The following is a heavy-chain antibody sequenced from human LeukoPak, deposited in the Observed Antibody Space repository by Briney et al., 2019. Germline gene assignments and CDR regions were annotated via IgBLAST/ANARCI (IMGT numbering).Heavy chain of an antibody. D-gene: IGHD6-13*01. Sequence: PSETLSLTCTVSGGSISSSSYYWGWIRQPPGKGLEWIGSIYYSGSTYYNPSLKSRVTISVDTSTNQFSLKLSSVTAADTAVYYCARHPRSSNCEGCIDYWGQGTLVTVSS. CDR3: ARHPRSSNCEGCIDY. CDR2: IYYSGST. V-gene: IGHV4-39*01. CDR1: GGSISSSSYY. J-gene: IGHJ4*02.